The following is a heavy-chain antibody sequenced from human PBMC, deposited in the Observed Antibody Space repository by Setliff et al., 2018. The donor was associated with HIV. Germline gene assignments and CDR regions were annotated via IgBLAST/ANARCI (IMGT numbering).Heavy chain of an antibody. D-gene: IGHD2-21*02. J-gene: IGHJ4*02. V-gene: IGHV4-38-2*01. CDR1: GYSISSGYY. Sequence: PSETLSLTCAVSGYSISSGYYWGWIRQPPGKGLEWIGSIYHSGSTFYNPSLKSRVTISVDTSKNQFSLNLTSVTATDTAVYYCARGRGVRGVTAIFAPFFDYWGQGTLVTVSS. CDR3: ARGRGVRGVTAIFAPFFDY. CDR2: IYHSGST.